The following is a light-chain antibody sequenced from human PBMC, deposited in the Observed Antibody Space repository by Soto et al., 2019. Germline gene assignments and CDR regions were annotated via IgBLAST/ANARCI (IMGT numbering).Light chain of an antibody. Sequence: EIVLTQSPATLSLSPGERATLSSRVSQNVSRYLGWYQQKPGQAPRLLIYEASNRATGIPVRFSGSGSGTDFSLTISSLEPEDFAVYYCQQRFNWPLTFGGGTKVEIK. CDR1: QNVSRY. CDR3: QQRFNWPLT. V-gene: IGKV3-11*01. J-gene: IGKJ4*01. CDR2: EAS.